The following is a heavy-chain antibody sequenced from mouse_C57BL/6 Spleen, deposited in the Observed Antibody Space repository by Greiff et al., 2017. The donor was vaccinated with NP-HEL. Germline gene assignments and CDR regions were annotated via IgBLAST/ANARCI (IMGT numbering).Heavy chain of an antibody. D-gene: IGHD2-5*01. Sequence: DVQLVESGGGLVKPGGSLKLSCAASGFTFSDYGMHWVRQAPEKGLEWVAYISSGSSTIYYADTVKGRFTFSRDNAKNTLFLQLTSLRSEDTAVYYGARGDYNSNYEYAGFAYWGQGTLVTVSA. J-gene: IGHJ3*01. V-gene: IGHV5-17*01. CDR1: GFTFSDYG. CDR2: ISSGSSTI. CDR3: ARGDYNSNYEYAGFAY.